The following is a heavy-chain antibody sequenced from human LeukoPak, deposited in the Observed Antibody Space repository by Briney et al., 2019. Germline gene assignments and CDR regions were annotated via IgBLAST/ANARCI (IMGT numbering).Heavy chain of an antibody. D-gene: IGHD1-1*01. V-gene: IGHV1-69*06. CDR3: ARDSAGTGWDAFDI. CDR2: IIPIFGSA. Sequence: ASVKVSCKASGGTFSSYAISWVRQAPGQGLEWMGGIIPIFGSAKYAQRFQGRVTITADKSTSTAYMELSGLRSEDTAMYYCARDSAGTGWDAFDIWGQGTLVTVSS. CDR1: GGTFSSYA. J-gene: IGHJ3*02.